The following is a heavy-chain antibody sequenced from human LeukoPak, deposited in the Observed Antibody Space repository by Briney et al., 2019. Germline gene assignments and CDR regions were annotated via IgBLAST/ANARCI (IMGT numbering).Heavy chain of an antibody. CDR1: GITFSSYA. Sequence: GGSLRLSCAASGITFSSYAMSWVRQPPGKGLEWVSAISGSAGSAYYADSVKGRFTISRDNTKNTLYLQMNSLRAEDTAIYYCAKDLTAMIRYYFDYWGQGTLLTVSS. J-gene: IGHJ4*02. D-gene: IGHD5-18*01. CDR2: ISGSAGSA. V-gene: IGHV3-23*01. CDR3: AKDLTAMIRYYFDY.